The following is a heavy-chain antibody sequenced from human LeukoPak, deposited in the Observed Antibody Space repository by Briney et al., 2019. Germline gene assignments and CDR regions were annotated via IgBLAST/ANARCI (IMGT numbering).Heavy chain of an antibody. CDR2: ISSSSSYI. J-gene: IGHJ4*02. CDR3: ARRGGLSSGRGFDH. CDR1: GFDFNYYD. Sequence: GSLRLSCVASGFDFNYYDMNWVRQAPGKGLEWVSSISSSSSYIYFADAKKGRFTISRDNANSSVFLQMNSLRPEDTAVYYCARRGGLSSGRGFDHWGQGTLVTVSS. D-gene: IGHD5-24*01. V-gene: IGHV3-21*01.